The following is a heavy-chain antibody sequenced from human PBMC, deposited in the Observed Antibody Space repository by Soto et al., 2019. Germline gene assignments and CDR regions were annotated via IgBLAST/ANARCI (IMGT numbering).Heavy chain of an antibody. CDR3: ARGGGVYYFDY. CDR2: IYYSGIT. Sequence: XTXXLTCTVSGGSISSYYWSWIRQPPGKGLEWIGYIYYSGITDYNPSLKSRVTISVDTSKSQFSLKLSSVTAADTAVYYCARGGGVYYFDYWGQGTLVTVSS. D-gene: IGHD2-8*02. CDR1: GGSISSYY. V-gene: IGHV4-59*01. J-gene: IGHJ4*02.